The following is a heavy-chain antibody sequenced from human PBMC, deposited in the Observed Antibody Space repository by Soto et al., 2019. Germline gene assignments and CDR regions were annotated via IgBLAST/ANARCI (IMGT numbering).Heavy chain of an antibody. J-gene: IGHJ3*02. CDR3: ARVQLGYCSGGSCYPGAFDI. V-gene: IGHV3-7*03. Sequence: PGGSLRLSCAASGFTCSSYWMSWVRQAPGKGLEWVANIKQDGSEKYYVDSVKGRFTISRDNAKNSLYLQMNSLRAEDTAVYYCARVQLGYCSGGSCYPGAFDIWGQGTMVTVSS. CDR2: IKQDGSEK. CDR1: GFTCSSYW. D-gene: IGHD2-15*01.